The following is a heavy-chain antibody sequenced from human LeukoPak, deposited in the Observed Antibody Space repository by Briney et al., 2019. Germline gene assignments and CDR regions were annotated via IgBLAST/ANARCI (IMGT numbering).Heavy chain of an antibody. CDR1: GFTVSSTY. J-gene: IGHJ3*01. Sequence: GGSLRLSCAASGFTVSSTYMSWVRQAPGKGLEWVSVIYSGGSTYYADSVRGRFTISKDNSKNTLYLQMNSLRAEDTAVYYCARDRQAAGVVVASDAFDVWGQGTMVTVSS. CDR3: ARDRQAAGVVVASDAFDV. CDR2: IYSGGST. D-gene: IGHD2-15*01. V-gene: IGHV3-66*01.